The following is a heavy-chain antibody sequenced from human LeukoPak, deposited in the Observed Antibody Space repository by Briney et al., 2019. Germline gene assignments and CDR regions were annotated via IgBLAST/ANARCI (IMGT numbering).Heavy chain of an antibody. Sequence: GGSLRLSCAASGFTFSNAWMSWVRQAPGKGLEWVSRIKSKTDGGTTDYAAPVKGRSTISRDDSKNTLYLQMNSLKTEDTAVYYCAPSGSDWSGDNWFDPWGQGTLVTVSS. V-gene: IGHV3-15*01. D-gene: IGHD3-3*01. CDR1: GFTFSNAW. CDR3: APSGSDWSGDNWFDP. J-gene: IGHJ5*02. CDR2: IKSKTDGGTT.